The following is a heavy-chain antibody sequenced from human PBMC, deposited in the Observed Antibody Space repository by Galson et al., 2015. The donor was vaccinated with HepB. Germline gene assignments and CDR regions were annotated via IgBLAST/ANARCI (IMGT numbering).Heavy chain of an antibody. CDR3: ARGYYYDSSGYYDY. CDR1: GGTFSSYA. D-gene: IGHD3-22*01. Sequence: SVKVSCKASGGTFSSYAISWVRQAPGQGLEWMGGIIPILGIANYAQKFQGRVTITADKSMSTAYMELSSLRSEDTAVYYCARGYYYDSSGYYDYWGQGTLVTVSS. CDR2: IIPILGIA. J-gene: IGHJ4*02. V-gene: IGHV1-69*10.